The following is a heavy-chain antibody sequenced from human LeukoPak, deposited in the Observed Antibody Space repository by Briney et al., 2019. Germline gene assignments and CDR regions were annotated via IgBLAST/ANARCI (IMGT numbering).Heavy chain of an antibody. CDR2: IYHSGSI. CDR3: ARGAYSGYGDAFDI. Sequence: ASETLSLTCAVSGYSISSGYYWGWIRQPPGKGLEWIGSIYHSGSIYYNPSLKSRVTISVDTSKNQFSLKLSSVTAADTAVYYCARGAYSGYGDAFDIWGQGTMVTVSS. V-gene: IGHV4-38-2*01. J-gene: IGHJ3*02. CDR1: GYSISSGYY. D-gene: IGHD5-12*01.